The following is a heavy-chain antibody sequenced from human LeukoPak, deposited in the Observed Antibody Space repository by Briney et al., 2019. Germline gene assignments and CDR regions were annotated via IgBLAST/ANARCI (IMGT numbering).Heavy chain of an antibody. D-gene: IGHD3-22*01. V-gene: IGHV4-39*07. CDR2: IYYSGST. J-gene: IGHJ2*01. Sequence: SETLSLTCTVSGGSISSSSYYWGWIRQPPGKGLEWIGSIYYSGSTYYNPSLKSRVTISVDTSKNQFSLKLSSVTAADTAVYYCARIPAYHSTVGEDWYFDLWGRGTLVTVSS. CDR3: ARIPAYHSTVGEDWYFDL. CDR1: GGSISSSSYY.